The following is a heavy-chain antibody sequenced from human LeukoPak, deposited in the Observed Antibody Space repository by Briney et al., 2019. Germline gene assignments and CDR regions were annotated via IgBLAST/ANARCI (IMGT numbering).Heavy chain of an antibody. Sequence: SQTLSLTCAISGDSVSSNSAAWNWIRQSPSRGLEWLGRTFYRSKWCNDYAASVRSRITINADTSKNQFSLHLNSVTPEDTAVYYCARERTPNCSGDSCYSRVWFDPWGQGTLVTVSS. CDR1: GDSVSSNSAA. J-gene: IGHJ5*02. V-gene: IGHV6-1*01. CDR3: ARERTPNCSGDSCYSRVWFDP. D-gene: IGHD2-15*01. CDR2: TFYRSKWCN.